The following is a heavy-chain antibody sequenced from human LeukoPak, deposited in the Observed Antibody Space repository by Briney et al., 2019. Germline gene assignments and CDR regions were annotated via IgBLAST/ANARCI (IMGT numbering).Heavy chain of an antibody. D-gene: IGHD6-6*01. CDR1: GFIFSNYG. CDR2: IKQDGSEK. CDR3: ARGGFAYRSSY. Sequence: GGSLRLSCAASGFIFSNYGMSWVRQAPGKGLEWVANIKQDGSEKYYVDSVKGRFTISRDNAKNSLYLQMNSLRAEDTAVYYRARGGFAYRSSYWGQGTLVTVSS. V-gene: IGHV3-7*04. J-gene: IGHJ4*02.